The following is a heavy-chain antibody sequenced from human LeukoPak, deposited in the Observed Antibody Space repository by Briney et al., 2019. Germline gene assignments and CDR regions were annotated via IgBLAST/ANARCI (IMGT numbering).Heavy chain of an antibody. J-gene: IGHJ4*02. D-gene: IGHD3-3*01. CDR2: IWYDGSNK. V-gene: IGHV3-33*06. Sequence: GGSLRLSCAASGFTFSSYGMHWVRQAPGKGLEWVAVIWYDGSNKYYADSVKGRFTISRDNFKNTLYLQMNSLRAEDTAVYYCAKDLSITIFGGFDYWGQGTLVTVSS. CDR3: AKDLSITIFGGFDY. CDR1: GFTFSSYG.